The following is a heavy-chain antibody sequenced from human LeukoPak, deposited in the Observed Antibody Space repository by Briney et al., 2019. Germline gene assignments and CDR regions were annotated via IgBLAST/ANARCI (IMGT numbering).Heavy chain of an antibody. CDR2: ISGSGGST. Sequence: GGSLRLSCAASGFTFSSYAMSWVRQAPGKGLEWVSAISGSGGSTYYADSVKGRFTISRDSSKNTLFLHMNTLRAEDTAIYHCAKDRTVGASYWYFDLWGRGTLVTVSS. CDR1: GFTFSSYA. V-gene: IGHV3-23*01. D-gene: IGHD1-26*01. CDR3: AKDRTVGASYWYFDL. J-gene: IGHJ2*01.